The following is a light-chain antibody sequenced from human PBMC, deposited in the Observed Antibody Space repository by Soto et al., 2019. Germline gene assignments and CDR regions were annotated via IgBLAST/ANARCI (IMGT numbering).Light chain of an antibody. CDR2: RGT. CDR3: CSSAPESTYV. V-gene: IGLV2-23*01. J-gene: IGLJ1*01. CDR1: SSDVGAYDA. Sequence: QSALAQPASASVSPGQSITISCTGTSSDVGAYDAVSWYQQHPGKAPQVIIYRGTKRPSGVSTRFSGSVSGNTASLTVSGLQAEDEAEYFCCSSAPESTYVFGTGTKVTVL.